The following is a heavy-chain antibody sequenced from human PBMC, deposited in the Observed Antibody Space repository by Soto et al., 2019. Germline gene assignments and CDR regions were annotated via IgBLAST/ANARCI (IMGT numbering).Heavy chain of an antibody. CDR2: IYYSGST. CDR1: GGSISSGGYY. V-gene: IGHV4-31*03. J-gene: IGHJ4*02. D-gene: IGHD6-13*01. Sequence: QVQLQESGPGLVKPSQTLSLTCTVSGGSISSGGYYWSWICQHPGKGLEWIGYIYYSGSTYYNPSLRIRVPISVDTSKNQCSLKLSSVTAADTAVYYCARGVSPAAGTSPFDYWGQGTLVTVSS. CDR3: ARGVSPAAGTSPFDY.